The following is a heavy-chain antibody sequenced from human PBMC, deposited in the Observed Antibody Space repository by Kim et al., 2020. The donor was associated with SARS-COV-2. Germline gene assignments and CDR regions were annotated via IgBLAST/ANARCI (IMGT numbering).Heavy chain of an antibody. D-gene: IGHD3-22*01. CDR3: AKDGMGMVNYYASSGYS. CDR2: ISGSGGST. J-gene: IGHJ4*02. V-gene: IGHV3-23*01. CDR1: GFTFSSYS. Sequence: GGSRRLSCAASGFTFSSYSMSWVRQAPGKGLEWVSSISGSGGSTYYADSVKGRFTISRDNAKNTLYLQMNSLRAEDTAVYYCAKDGMGMVNYYASSGYSWGQGTLVTVSP.